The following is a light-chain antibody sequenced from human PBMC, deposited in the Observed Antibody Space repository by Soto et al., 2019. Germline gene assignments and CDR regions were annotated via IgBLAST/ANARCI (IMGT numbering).Light chain of an antibody. J-gene: IGLJ1*01. CDR3: SSCTSSTPPMV. V-gene: IGLV2-14*01. Sequence: QSVLTQPASVSGSPGQSITISCTGTSSDIGGYNYVSWYQHHPGKAPQLMIYEVTNRPSGVSNRFSGSKSGNTASLTISGLQPEDEDDYYCSSCTSSTPPMVFGTGTKVTVL. CDR1: SSDIGGYNY. CDR2: EVT.